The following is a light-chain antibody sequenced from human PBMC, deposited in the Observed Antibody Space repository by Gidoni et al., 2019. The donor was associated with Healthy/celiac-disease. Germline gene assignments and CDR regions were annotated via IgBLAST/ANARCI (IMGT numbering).Light chain of an antibody. CDR3: QQRSNWPPGGT. V-gene: IGKV3-11*01. CDR1: QSVSSY. CDR2: DAS. J-gene: IGKJ1*01. Sequence: EIVLTQSPATLSLSPGERATLSCRASQSVSSYLAWYQQKPGQAPRLLIYDASNRATGIPARFSGRGSGTDFTLTISSLEPEDFVVYYCQQRSNWPPGGTFGQGTKVEIK.